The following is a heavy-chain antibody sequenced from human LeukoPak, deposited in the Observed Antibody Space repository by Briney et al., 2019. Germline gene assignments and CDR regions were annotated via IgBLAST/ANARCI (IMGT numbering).Heavy chain of an antibody. V-gene: IGHV4-59*01. D-gene: IGHD3-22*01. CDR3: ARVPYYYDSSGYYRNNYYYYYMDV. CDR1: GGSISSYY. J-gene: IGHJ6*03. CDR2: IYYSGST. Sequence: SETLSLTCTVSGGSISSYYWSWIRQPPGKGLEWIGYIYYSGSTNYNPSLKSRVTISVDTSKNQFSLKLSSVTAADTAVYYCARVPYYYDSSGYYRNNYYYYYMDVWGKGTTVTVSS.